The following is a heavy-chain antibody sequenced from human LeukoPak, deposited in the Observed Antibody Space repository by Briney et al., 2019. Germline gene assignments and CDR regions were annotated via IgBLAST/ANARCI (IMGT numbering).Heavy chain of an antibody. D-gene: IGHD3-22*01. CDR2: IYYSGST. J-gene: IGHJ4*02. Sequence: SQTLCLTCTVSGGSISSGDYYWSWIRQPPGKGLEWIGYIYYSGSTYYNPSLKSRVTISVDTSKNQFSLKLSSVTAADTAVYYCARVGSSGYSYYFDYWGQGTLVTVSS. V-gene: IGHV4-30-4*01. CDR1: GGSISSGDYY. CDR3: ARVGSSGYSYYFDY.